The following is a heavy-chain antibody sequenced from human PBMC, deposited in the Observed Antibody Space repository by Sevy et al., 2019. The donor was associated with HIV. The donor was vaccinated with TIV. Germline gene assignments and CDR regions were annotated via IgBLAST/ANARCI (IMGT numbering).Heavy chain of an antibody. CDR3: ARDPVAPNPAGMDV. CDR1: GYTFTDYY. CDR2: INPNSGDT. D-gene: IGHD5-12*01. J-gene: IGHJ6*02. V-gene: IGHV1-2*06. Sequence: ASVKVSCKASGYTFTDYYMHRVRQAPGQGLEWMGRINPNSGDTNFVQKFQGRVTMTRDTSISTAYMELSRLTSDDTAVYYCARDPVAPNPAGMDVWGQGTTVTVSS.